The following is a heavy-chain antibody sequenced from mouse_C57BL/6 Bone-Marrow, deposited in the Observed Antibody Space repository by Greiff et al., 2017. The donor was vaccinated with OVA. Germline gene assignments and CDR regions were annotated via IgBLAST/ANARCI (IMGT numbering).Heavy chain of an antibody. CDR2: IDPSDSYT. D-gene: IGHD3-2*02. CDR1: GYTFTSYW. V-gene: IGHV1-69*01. Sequence: QVQLQQPGAELVMPGASVKLSCKASGYTFTSYWMPWVKQRPGQGLEWIGEIDPSDSYTNYNQKFKGKSTLTVDKSSSTAYMQLSSLTSEDSAVYYCATTAQATWGAMDYWGQGTSVTVSS. CDR3: ATTAQATWGAMDY. J-gene: IGHJ4*01.